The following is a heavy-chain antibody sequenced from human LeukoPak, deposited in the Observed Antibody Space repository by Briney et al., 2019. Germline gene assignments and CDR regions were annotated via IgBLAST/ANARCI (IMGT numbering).Heavy chain of an antibody. V-gene: IGHV3-53*01. CDR2: IYSGGST. CDR1: GFTVSSNY. D-gene: IGHD3-3*01. CDR3: ARGTRGYYAPLDVFDS. Sequence: GGSLRLSCAASGFTVSSNYMSWVREAPGEGLEWVSLIYSGGSTYYADSVKGRFTISRDNSKNTLYLQMNSLRAEDTAGYYCARGTRGYYAPLDVFDSWGQGTMVTVSP. J-gene: IGHJ3*02.